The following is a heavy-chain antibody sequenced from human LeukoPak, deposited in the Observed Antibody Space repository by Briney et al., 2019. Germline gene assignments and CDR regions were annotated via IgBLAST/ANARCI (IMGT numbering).Heavy chain of an antibody. CDR2: INHSGST. Sequence: SETLSLTCAVYGGSFSGYYWSWIRQPPGKGLEWIGEINHSGSTNYNPSHKSRVTISVDTSKNQFSLKLSSVTAADTAVYYCARGYAGNFDWLRFDYWGQGTLVTVSS. J-gene: IGHJ4*02. CDR3: ARGYAGNFDWLRFDY. D-gene: IGHD3-9*01. CDR1: GGSFSGYY. V-gene: IGHV4-34*01.